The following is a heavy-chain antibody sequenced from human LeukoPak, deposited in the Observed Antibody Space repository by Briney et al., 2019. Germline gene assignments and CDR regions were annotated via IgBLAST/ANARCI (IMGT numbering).Heavy chain of an antibody. V-gene: IGHV1-18*01. CDR3: ARDGVVTPYYFDY. CDR2: ISAYDGNT. Sequence: ASVKVSCKASGYTFTSYGISWVRQAPGQGLEWMGWISAYDGNTNYAQKFQDRVTMTRDTSTSTVYMELRSLRSDDTAMYYCARDGVVTPYYFDYWGQGTLVTVS. J-gene: IGHJ4*02. CDR1: GYTFTSYG. D-gene: IGHD3-3*01.